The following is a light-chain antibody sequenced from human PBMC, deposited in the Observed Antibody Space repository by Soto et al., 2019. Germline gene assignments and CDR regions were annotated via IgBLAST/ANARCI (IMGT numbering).Light chain of an antibody. Sequence: AIRMTQSPASFSTSTGDTVTITCRASQDIGSYLAWYQQKPGKAPKLLIYAASTLQTGVPSRFSGSGSGTDFTLTISLLQSEDFATYYCQHYYNYPYTFGQGTKLEIK. J-gene: IGKJ2*01. CDR1: QDIGSY. CDR2: AAS. V-gene: IGKV1-8*01. CDR3: QHYYNYPYT.